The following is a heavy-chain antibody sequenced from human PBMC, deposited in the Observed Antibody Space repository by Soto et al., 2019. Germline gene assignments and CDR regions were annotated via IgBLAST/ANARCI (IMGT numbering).Heavy chain of an antibody. CDR2: IIPVFGKT. V-gene: IGHV1-69*01. Sequence: QVQLVQSGAEVKKPGSSVKLSCKASGGTFSSYAINWVRQAPGQGLEWMGGIIPVFGKTNYAQRIQGRVTITADESTTTAYMEVSGLRSEDTAVYYCARAGTYDYDSSGHPDAFDIWGQGTMVTVSS. CDR3: ARAGTYDYDSSGHPDAFDI. J-gene: IGHJ3*02. D-gene: IGHD3-22*01. CDR1: GGTFSSYA.